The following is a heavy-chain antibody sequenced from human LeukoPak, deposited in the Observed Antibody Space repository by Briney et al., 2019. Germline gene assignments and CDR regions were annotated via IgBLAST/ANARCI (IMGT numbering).Heavy chain of an antibody. CDR1: GYTFTSYG. J-gene: IGHJ4*02. CDR3: ARRGGIAAILCEDY. Sequence: ASVKVSCKASGYTFTSYGISWVRQAPGHGLERMGWISAYNGNTNYAQKLQGRVTMTTDTSTSTAYMELRSLRSDDTAVYYCARRGGIAAILCEDYWGQGTLVTVSS. D-gene: IGHD6-13*01. V-gene: IGHV1-18*01. CDR2: ISAYNGNT.